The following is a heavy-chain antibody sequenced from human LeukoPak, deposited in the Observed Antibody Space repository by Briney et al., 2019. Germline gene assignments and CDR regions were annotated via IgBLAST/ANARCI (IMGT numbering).Heavy chain of an antibody. CDR2: ISYDGSNK. Sequence: GRSLRLSCAASGFTFSSYAMHWVRQAPGKGLEWVAVISYDGSNKYYADSVKGRFTISRDNSKNTVYLQMNSLRAEDTAVYYCARDFATLVDFWSGYYDDWGQGSLVTVSS. V-gene: IGHV3-30-3*01. D-gene: IGHD3-3*01. CDR1: GFTFSSYA. J-gene: IGHJ4*02. CDR3: ARDFATLVDFWSGYYDD.